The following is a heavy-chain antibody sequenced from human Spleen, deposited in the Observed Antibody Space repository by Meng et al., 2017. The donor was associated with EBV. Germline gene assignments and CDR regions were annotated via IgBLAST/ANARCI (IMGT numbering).Heavy chain of an antibody. D-gene: IGHD2-15*01. J-gene: IGHJ5*02. V-gene: IGHV4-4*02. CDR3: ATAHCSGGGCPGGS. CDR2: IYHSGHT. CDR1: GDSIDSINW. Sequence: VQLQGSGPGLGKPSGSLSLTCAVLGDSIDSINWWNWVRQPPGKGLEWIGEIYHSGHTNYNPSLRSRVIMSVDKSKNQFSLDLTSVTAADTAIYYCATAHCSGGGCPGGSWGQGTLVTVSS.